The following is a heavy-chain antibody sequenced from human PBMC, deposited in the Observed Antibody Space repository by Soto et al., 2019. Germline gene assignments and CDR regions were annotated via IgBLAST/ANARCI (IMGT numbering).Heavy chain of an antibody. CDR3: TREADYYGSGSYYEMSIPDY. V-gene: IGHV3-49*04. CDR1: GFTFGDYA. J-gene: IGHJ4*02. CDR2: IRSKAYGGTT. Sequence: GGSLRLSCTASGFTFGDYAMSWVRQAPGKGLEWVGFIRSKAYGGTTEYAASVKGRFTISRDDSKSIAYLQMNSLKTEDTAVYYCTREADYYGSGSYYEMSIPDYWGQGTLVTVSS. D-gene: IGHD3-10*01.